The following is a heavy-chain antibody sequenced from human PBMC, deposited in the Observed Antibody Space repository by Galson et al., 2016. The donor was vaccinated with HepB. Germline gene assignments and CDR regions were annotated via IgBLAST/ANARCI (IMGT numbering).Heavy chain of an antibody. D-gene: IGHD2-15*01. CDR1: GFTFNNYG. CDR3: IQGSTAPAA. Sequence: SLRLSCAASGFTFNNYGMTWVRQAPGQGLEGVERISRSGDSTAYADSVKGRFTISRDNSKNTLSLQMNSLRVEDTAVCYCIQGSTAPAAWGKGTTVIVSS. J-gene: IGHJ6*04. V-gene: IGHV3-23*01. CDR2: ISRSGDST.